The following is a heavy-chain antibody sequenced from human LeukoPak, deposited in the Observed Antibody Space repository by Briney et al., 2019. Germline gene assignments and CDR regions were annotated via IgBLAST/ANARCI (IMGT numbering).Heavy chain of an antibody. V-gene: IGHV3-7*01. J-gene: IGHJ4*02. Sequence: GGSLRLSCAASGFTFSSYWMSWVRQAPGKGLEWVANIKQDGSEKYYVDSVKGRFTISRDNAKNSLYLQMNSLRAEDTAVYYCARSNVLRFLEWFLGFDYWGQGTLVTVSS. CDR1: GFTFSSYW. CDR2: IKQDGSEK. D-gene: IGHD3-3*01. CDR3: ARSNVLRFLEWFLGFDY.